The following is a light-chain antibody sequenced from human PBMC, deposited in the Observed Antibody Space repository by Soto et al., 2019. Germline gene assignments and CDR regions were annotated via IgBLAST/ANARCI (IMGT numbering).Light chain of an antibody. CDR3: SSYSSPTTRYV. CDR1: SSDVGSYDY. V-gene: IGLV2-14*01. Sequence: QSALTPPASVSGSFGQSITMSCTGSSSDVGSYDYVFWYQQHPGKAPKLIIYEVSNRPSGVSNLFSGSKSDNTASLTISGLQAEDVADYYCSSYSSPTTRYVFGTGTKLTVL. CDR2: EVS. J-gene: IGLJ1*01.